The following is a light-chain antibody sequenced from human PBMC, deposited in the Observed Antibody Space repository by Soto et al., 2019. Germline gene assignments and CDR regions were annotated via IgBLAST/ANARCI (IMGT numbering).Light chain of an antibody. Sequence: EIVLTQSPATLSLSPGERATLSCRASQSVSSYLAWYQQKPGQGPRLLIYDVSNRATGIPARFSGSGSGTDFTLTISSLEPEDFAVYYCQQRNIWPPTFGLGTKVEIK. CDR3: QQRNIWPPT. V-gene: IGKV3-11*01. CDR1: QSVSSY. J-gene: IGKJ1*01. CDR2: DVS.